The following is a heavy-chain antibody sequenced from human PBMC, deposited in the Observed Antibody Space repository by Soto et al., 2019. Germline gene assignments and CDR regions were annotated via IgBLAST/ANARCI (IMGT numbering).Heavy chain of an antibody. CDR3: PRYNLPGIAVAGAFDS. J-gene: IGHJ4*02. Sequence: QVQLVQSGAEVKRPGSSVKVSCKASGYTFSIYTINWVRQAPGQGLEWMGRIIPMLNRVTDAQRFQGRVTFTADMSTDTSYMELSGLKSDDTAVYFCPRYNLPGIAVAGAFDSWGQGTLVTVSS. D-gene: IGHD6-19*01. V-gene: IGHV1-69*02. CDR2: IIPMLNRV. CDR1: GYTFSIYT.